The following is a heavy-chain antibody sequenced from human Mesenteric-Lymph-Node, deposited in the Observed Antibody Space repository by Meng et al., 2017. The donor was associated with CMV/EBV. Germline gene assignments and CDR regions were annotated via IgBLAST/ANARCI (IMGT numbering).Heavy chain of an antibody. V-gene: IGHV4-39*07. CDR3: ARGIVVVPAAPPNWFDP. Sequence: SETLSLTCTVSGGSISSSRYYWGWIRQPPGKGLEWIGSIYYSGSTYYNPSLKSRVTISVDTSKNQFSLKLSSVTAADTAVYYCARGIVVVPAAPPNWFDPWGQGTLVTVSS. CDR1: GGSISSSRYY. J-gene: IGHJ5*02. CDR2: IYYSGST. D-gene: IGHD2-2*01.